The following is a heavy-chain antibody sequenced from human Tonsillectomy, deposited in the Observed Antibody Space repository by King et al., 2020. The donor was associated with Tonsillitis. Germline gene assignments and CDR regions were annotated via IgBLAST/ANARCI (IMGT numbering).Heavy chain of an antibody. Sequence: QLVQSGAEVKKPGSSVKVSCKASGGSFSSYAISWVRQAPGQGLEWMGGIITPLGTANYAQKFHGSVTITADDSTRTAYMELLSLRSEDTAVYYCARAHSSGYWAYNYYMDVWGKGTTVTVSS. CDR2: IITPLGTA. D-gene: IGHD3-22*01. CDR3: ARAHSSGYWAYNYYMDV. V-gene: IGHV1-69*01. J-gene: IGHJ6*03. CDR1: GGSFSSYA.